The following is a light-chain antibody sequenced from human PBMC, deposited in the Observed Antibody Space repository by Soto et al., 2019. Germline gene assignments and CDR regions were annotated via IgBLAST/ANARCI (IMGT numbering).Light chain of an antibody. CDR3: GTWDSGLSAV. CDR2: DNN. Sequence: QSVLTQPPLVSAAPGQKVTISCSGSSSNIGHNYVSWYQHLPGTAPKLLIYDNNKRPSGIPDRFSGSQSGTSATLGITGLQTGDEADYYCGTWDSGLSAVFGGGTKLTVL. J-gene: IGLJ2*01. CDR1: SSNIGHNY. V-gene: IGLV1-51*01.